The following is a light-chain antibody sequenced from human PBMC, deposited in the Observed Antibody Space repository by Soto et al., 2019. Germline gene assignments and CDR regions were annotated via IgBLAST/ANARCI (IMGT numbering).Light chain of an antibody. CDR3: SSYTSSSPGV. V-gene: IGLV2-14*01. CDR2: EVS. Sequence: QSVLTQPASVSGSPGHSITISCTGTSSDIGAYNYVSWYQQHPGKAPNLMIYEVSNRPSGVSNRFSGSKSGNTASLTISGLQAEDEADYYCSSYTSSSPGVFGTGTKVTVL. J-gene: IGLJ1*01. CDR1: SSDIGAYNY.